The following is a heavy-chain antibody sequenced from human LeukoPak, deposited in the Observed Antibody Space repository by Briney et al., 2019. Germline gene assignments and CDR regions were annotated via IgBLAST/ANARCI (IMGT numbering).Heavy chain of an antibody. J-gene: IGHJ4*02. CDR2: IYYSGYT. D-gene: IGHD7-27*01. CDR3: ARGFNWGHFDY. V-gene: IGHV4-4*02. CDR1: GGSISSSNW. Sequence: SETLSLTCAVSGGSISSSNWWSWVRQPPGKGLEWIGCIYYSGYTNYNPSLKSRVTISVDRSKNQFSLQLSSVTAADTAVYYCARGFNWGHFDYWGQGTLVTVSS.